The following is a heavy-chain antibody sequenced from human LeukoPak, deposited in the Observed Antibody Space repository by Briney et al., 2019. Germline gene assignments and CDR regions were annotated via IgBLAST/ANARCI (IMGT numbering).Heavy chain of an antibody. V-gene: IGHV3-11*04. J-gene: IGHJ4*02. CDR1: GFTFSDYY. CDR3: ATDGGPAYSSSWYLY. D-gene: IGHD6-13*01. Sequence: PGGSLRLSCVASGFTFSDYYMSWVRQAPGKGLEWVSYISSSGSTIYYADSVKGRFTISRDNAKNSLYLQMNSLRAEDTAVYYCATDGGPAYSSSWYLYWGQGSLVTVSS. CDR2: ISSSGSTI.